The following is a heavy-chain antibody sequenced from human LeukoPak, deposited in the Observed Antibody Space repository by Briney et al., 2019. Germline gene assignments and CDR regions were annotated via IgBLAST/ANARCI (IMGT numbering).Heavy chain of an antibody. Sequence: GTSLRLSCAASGFTFSSYAIHWVRQAPGKGLEWVAVISFDGTDAFYADSVKGRFTISRDNSKNTLYLQMNSLRAEDTAVYYCARSKWDITMVRGAEYYFDYWGQGTLVTVSS. V-gene: IGHV3-30*14. CDR1: GFTFSSYA. J-gene: IGHJ4*02. D-gene: IGHD3-10*01. CDR3: ARSKWDITMVRGAEYYFDY. CDR2: ISFDGTDA.